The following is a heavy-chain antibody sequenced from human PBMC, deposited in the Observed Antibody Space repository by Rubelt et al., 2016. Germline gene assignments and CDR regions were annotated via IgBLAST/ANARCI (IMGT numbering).Heavy chain of an antibody. CDR3: AKVYNGTSGYDGYYVEY. J-gene: IGHJ4*02. Sequence: EVHLLDSGGGLVQPGGSLRLSCAASGFTFSTSAMTWVRQAPGKGLEWVSVISGSGGDTYYADSVKGRFTISRDNSKNTLYSEMNSRRSRDKAVDYDAKVYNGTSGYDGYYVEYWGQGTLVSVSS. D-gene: IGHD3-22*01. CDR1: GFTFSTSA. V-gene: IGHV3-23*01. CDR2: ISGSGGDT.